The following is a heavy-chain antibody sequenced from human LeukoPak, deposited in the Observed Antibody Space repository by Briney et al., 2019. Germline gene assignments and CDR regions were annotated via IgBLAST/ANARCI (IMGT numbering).Heavy chain of an antibody. CDR2: VNHSGST. V-gene: IGHV4-34*01. CDR3: ARGGYSGCDLELDY. CDR1: GGSFSGYY. D-gene: IGHD5-12*01. Sequence: PSETLSLTCAVYGGSFSGYYWSWIRQPAGKGLEWIGEVNHSGSTNYNPSLKSRVTISVDTSKNQFSLKLSSVTAADTAVYYCARGGYSGCDLELDYWGQGTLVTVSS. J-gene: IGHJ4*02.